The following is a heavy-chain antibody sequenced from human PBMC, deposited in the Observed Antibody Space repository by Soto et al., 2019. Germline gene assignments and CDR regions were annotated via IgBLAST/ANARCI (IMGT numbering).Heavy chain of an antibody. CDR1: GFTFGSYG. Sequence: EVQLLESGGGLVQPGGSLRLSCAASGFTFGSYGMTWVRQAPGEGLECVSGITAATGTTYYADSVKGRFTISRDLSTNTLFLQMNSLRAADSAVYYCAKAKGRSNFYYSGLDVWGQGTTVTVSS. CDR2: ITAATGTT. D-gene: IGHD1-26*01. V-gene: IGHV3-23*01. CDR3: AKAKGRSNFYYSGLDV. J-gene: IGHJ6*02.